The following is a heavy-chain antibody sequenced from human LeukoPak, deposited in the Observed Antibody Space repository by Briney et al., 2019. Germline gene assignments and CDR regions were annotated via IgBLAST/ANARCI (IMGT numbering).Heavy chain of an antibody. D-gene: IGHD2-15*01. J-gene: IGHJ4*02. V-gene: IGHV3-43D*03. CDR2: ISWDGGST. CDR3: AKDSSDSPFDY. Sequence: GGSLRLSCAASGFTFDDYAMHWVRQAPGKGLEWVSLISWDGGSTYCADSVKGRFTISRDNSKNSLYLQMNSLRAEDTALYYCAKDSSDSPFDYWGQGTLVTVSS. CDR1: GFTFDDYA.